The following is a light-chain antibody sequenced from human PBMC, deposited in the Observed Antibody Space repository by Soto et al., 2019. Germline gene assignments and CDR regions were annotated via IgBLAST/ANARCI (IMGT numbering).Light chain of an antibody. CDR2: DVS. Sequence: DIQMTQSPSTLSASVGERVTITGRASQSVSNWLAWYQQKPGKAPNLLIYDVSSLESGVPSRFSGSGSGTEFILTISSLQPDDFATYYCQQYDSYSWTFGQGTKVDIK. V-gene: IGKV1-5*01. J-gene: IGKJ1*01. CDR1: QSVSNW. CDR3: QQYDSYSWT.